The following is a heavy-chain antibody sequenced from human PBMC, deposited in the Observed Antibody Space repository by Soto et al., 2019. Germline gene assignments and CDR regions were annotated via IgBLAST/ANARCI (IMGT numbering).Heavy chain of an antibody. CDR3: SRSLAIDFDS. CDR2: IRRIAYGGTT. V-gene: IGHV3-49*04. Sequence: PGGSLRLSCSASGFNFAAYTMSWVRLTPGKGLEWVGFIRRIAYGGTTDYAASVKGRFTISRDDSRKNVYLQMSRLKIEDTAVYYCSRSLAIDFDSWGQGTLVTVSS. J-gene: IGHJ4*02. CDR1: GFNFAAYT.